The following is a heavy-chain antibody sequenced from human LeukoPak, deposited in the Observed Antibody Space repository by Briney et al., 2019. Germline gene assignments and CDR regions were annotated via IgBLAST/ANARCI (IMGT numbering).Heavy chain of an antibody. Sequence: GASVKVSCKASGYTFTGYYMHWARQAPGQGREGMGWINPNSGGANYAQKFQGRVTMTRDTSISTAYMELSRLRSDDTAVYYCARGIRHSSRSNWGKGTMVTVSS. J-gene: IGHJ3*01. CDR2: INPNSGGA. D-gene: IGHD6-13*01. CDR3: ARGIRHSSRSN. CDR1: GYTFTGYY. V-gene: IGHV1-2*02.